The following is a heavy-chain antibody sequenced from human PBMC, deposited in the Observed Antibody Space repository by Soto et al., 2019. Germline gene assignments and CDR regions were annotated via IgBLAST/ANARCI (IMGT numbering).Heavy chain of an antibody. V-gene: IGHV4-31*03. J-gene: IGHJ4*02. CDR1: GGSITTGGYY. CDR2: RYYSEST. Sequence: TSETLSITCTVSGGSITTGGYYWSWIRQLPGKGLEWIGHRYYSESTYYNPSLKSRVSISLDTSKNQFSLKLSFVTAADTAMYYCARTKCSGGSCYSWSLDYWGQGTPVTAPQ. CDR3: ARTKCSGGSCYSWSLDY. D-gene: IGHD2-15*01.